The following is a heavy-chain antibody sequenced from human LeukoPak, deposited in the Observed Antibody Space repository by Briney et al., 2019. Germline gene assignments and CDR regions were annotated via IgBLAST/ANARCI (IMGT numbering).Heavy chain of an antibody. CDR3: ARDPYYSGYYYFDY. D-gene: IGHD3-22*01. CDR1: GFTFSSYA. J-gene: IGHJ4*02. Sequence: GGSLRLSCAASGFTFSSYAMSWVRQAPGKGLEWVSAISGSGSTIYYADSVKGRFTISRDNAKNSLYLQMNSLRAEDTAVYYCARDPYYSGYYYFDYWGQGTLVSVSS. V-gene: IGHV3-48*03. CDR2: ISGSGSTI.